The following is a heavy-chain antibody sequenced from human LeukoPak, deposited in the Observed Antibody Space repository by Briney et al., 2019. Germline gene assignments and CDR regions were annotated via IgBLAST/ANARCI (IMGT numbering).Heavy chain of an antibody. CDR2: IKSTTDGGTT. V-gene: IGHV3-15*01. D-gene: IGHD3-16*02. J-gene: IGHJ4*02. Sequence: GGSLRLSCAASGFTFSNAWMSWVRQAPGKGLEWVGRIKSTTDGGTTDYAAPVKGRFTISREDSKTALYLQMNSLKTEDTAVYYCTTGGIWGSYRIFDYWGQGILVTVSS. CDR1: GFTFSNAW. CDR3: TTGGIWGSYRIFDY.